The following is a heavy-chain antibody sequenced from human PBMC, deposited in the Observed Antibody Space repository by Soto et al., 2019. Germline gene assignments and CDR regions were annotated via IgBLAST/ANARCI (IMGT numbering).Heavy chain of an antibody. Sequence: ASVKVSCKASGYTFTGYYMHWVRQAPGQGLEWMGWISGYNGDTRYAQNFQGRVPMTTDTSTSTVYMELRNLRSDDTAVYYCARGVVVPAATGKTWFDPWGQGTLVTVSS. CDR1: GYTFTGYY. J-gene: IGHJ5*02. V-gene: IGHV1-18*04. D-gene: IGHD2-2*01. CDR3: ARGVVVPAATGKTWFDP. CDR2: ISGYNGDT.